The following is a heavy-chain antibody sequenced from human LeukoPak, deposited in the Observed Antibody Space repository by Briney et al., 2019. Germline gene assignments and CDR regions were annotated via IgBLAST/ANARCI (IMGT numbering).Heavy chain of an antibody. J-gene: IGHJ4*02. Sequence: SETLSLTCAVYGGSFSVYYWSWIRQPAGKGLEYIGEINHSGSTNYNPSLKSRVTISADTSKNQFSLILRSVTAADTAVYYCARGGPGYSSFLWGQGTLVSVSS. CDR3: ARGGPGYSSFL. CDR1: GGSFSVYY. D-gene: IGHD6-19*01. V-gene: IGHV4-34*01. CDR2: INHSGST.